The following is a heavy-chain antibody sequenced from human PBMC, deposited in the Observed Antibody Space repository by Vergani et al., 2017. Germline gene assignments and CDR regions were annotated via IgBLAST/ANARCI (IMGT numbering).Heavy chain of an antibody. CDR2: IIPIFGTA. J-gene: IGHJ4*02. CDR1: GGTFSSYA. V-gene: IGHV1-69*06. CDR3: ARAPVAALWELYFDY. D-gene: IGHD6-6*01. Sequence: QVQLVQSGAEVKKPGSSVKVSCKASGGTFSSYAISWVRQAPGQGLEWMGGIIPIFGTANYAQKFQGRVTITADKSTSTAYMELSRLRSEDTAVYYCARAPVAALWELYFDYWGQGTLVTVSS.